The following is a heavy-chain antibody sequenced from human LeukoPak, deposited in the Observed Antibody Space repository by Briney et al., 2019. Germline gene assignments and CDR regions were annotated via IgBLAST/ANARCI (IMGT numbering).Heavy chain of an antibody. CDR2: IKQDGSKK. D-gene: IGHD4-17*01. CDR3: TRGHGDYVPGNYLDY. Sequence: GGSLRLSCVASGFPFSSYWMTWVRQAPGKGLEWVVNIKQDGSKKSYVDSVKGRFTISRDNAKNSLYLQMNSLRAEDTAIYYCTRGHGDYVPGNYLDYWGQGALVTVSS. J-gene: IGHJ4*02. CDR1: GFPFSSYW. V-gene: IGHV3-7*01.